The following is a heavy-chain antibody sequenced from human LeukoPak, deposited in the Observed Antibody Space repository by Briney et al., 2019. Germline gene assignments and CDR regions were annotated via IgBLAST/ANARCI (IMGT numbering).Heavy chain of an antibody. D-gene: IGHD3-10*01. V-gene: IGHV3-30*18. CDR2: ISYDGSNK. CDR3: AKEYYYGSGSYYAPFDY. CDR1: GFTFSSYG. J-gene: IGHJ4*02. Sequence: GGSLRLSCAASGFTFSSYGMHWVRQAPGKGLEWVAVISYDGSNKYYADSVKGRFTISRDNSKNTLYLQMNSLRAEDTAVYYCAKEYYYGSGSYYAPFDYWGQGTLVTVSS.